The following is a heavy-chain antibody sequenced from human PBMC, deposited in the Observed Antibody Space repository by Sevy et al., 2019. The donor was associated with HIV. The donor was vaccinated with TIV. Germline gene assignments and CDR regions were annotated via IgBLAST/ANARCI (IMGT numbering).Heavy chain of an antibody. D-gene: IGHD2-8*01. CDR1: GFTFSSFA. CDR2: ISGTGDHT. CDR3: AKKMGGGSGMAFLVDY. Sequence: GGSLRLSCAASGFTFSSFAMGWVRQAPGKGLDWISVISGTGDHTYYADSVKGRFTFSRDNSKNTLFLQMNSLRAEDTAIFYCAKKMGGGSGMAFLVDYWGQGTLVTVSS. J-gene: IGHJ4*02. V-gene: IGHV3-23*01.